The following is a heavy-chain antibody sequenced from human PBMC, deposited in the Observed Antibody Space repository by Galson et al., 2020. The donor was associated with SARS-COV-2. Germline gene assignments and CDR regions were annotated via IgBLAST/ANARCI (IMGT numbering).Heavy chain of an antibody. CDR2: MNPNSGNT. CDR1: GYTFTSYD. CDR3: ARGGIAAAGTIYYYGMDV. D-gene: IGHD6-13*01. J-gene: IGHJ6*02. Sequence: ASVKVSCKASGYTFTSYDINWVRQATGQGLEWMGWMNPNSGNTGYAQKFQGRVTMTRNTSISTAYMELSSLRSEDTAVYYCARGGIAAAGTIYYYGMDVWGQGTTVTVSS. V-gene: IGHV1-8*01.